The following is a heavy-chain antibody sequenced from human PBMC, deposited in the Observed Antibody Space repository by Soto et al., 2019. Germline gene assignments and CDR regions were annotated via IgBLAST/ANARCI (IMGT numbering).Heavy chain of an antibody. CDR3: ARGARRVGPNYYGMDV. V-gene: IGHV3-33*01. D-gene: IGHD6-6*01. J-gene: IGHJ6*02. CDR1: GFTFSSYG. Sequence: GGSLRLSCAASGFTFSSYGMHWVRQAPGKGLEWVAVIWYDGSNKYYADSVKGRFTISRDNSKNTLYLQMNSLRAEDTAVYYCARGARRVGPNYYGMDVWGQGTTVTVSS. CDR2: IWYDGSNK.